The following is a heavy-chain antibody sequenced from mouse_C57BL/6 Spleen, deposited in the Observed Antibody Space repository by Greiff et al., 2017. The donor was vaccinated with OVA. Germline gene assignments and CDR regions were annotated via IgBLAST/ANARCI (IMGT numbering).Heavy chain of an antibody. CDR1: GYTFTSYW. V-gene: IGHV1-64*01. J-gene: IGHJ2*01. D-gene: IGHD2-2*01. CDR3: ARSSTMVTTGDY. CDR2: IHPNSGST. Sequence: QVQLQQPGAELVKPGASVKLSCKASGYTFTSYWMHWVKQRPGQGLEWIGMIHPNSGSTNYNEKFKSKATLTVDKSSSTACMQLSSLTSEDSAVYYCARSSTMVTTGDYWGQGTTLTVSS.